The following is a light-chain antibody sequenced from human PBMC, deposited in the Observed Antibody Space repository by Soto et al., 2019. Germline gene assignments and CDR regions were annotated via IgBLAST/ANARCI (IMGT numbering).Light chain of an antibody. V-gene: IGKV1-5*03. CDR1: QSISSW. CDR3: QQYKSYSRT. J-gene: IGKJ1*01. CDR2: KAS. Sequence: DLQMTQSPSTLSASVGDRVTMTCRASQSISSWLAWYQQKPGKAPKVLIYKASSLESGVPSRFSGSGSGTEFTLTISSLQPDDFATYYCQQYKSYSRTFGQGTKVEIK.